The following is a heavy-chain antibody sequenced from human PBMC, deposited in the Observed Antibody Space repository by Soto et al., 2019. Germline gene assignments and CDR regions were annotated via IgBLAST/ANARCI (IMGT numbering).Heavy chain of an antibody. CDR2: IYPGDSDT. V-gene: IGHV5-51*01. CDR1: GYSFTSYW. Sequence: EVQLVQSGAEVKKPGESLKISCKGSGYSFTSYWIGWVRQMPGKGLEWMGIIYPGDSDTRYSPSFQGQVTISADKSISTAYLQWSSLKASDTAMYYCARHGHYCSSTSCYTDGLNWFDPWGQGTLVTVSS. CDR3: ARHGHYCSSTSCYTDGLNWFDP. J-gene: IGHJ5*02. D-gene: IGHD2-2*02.